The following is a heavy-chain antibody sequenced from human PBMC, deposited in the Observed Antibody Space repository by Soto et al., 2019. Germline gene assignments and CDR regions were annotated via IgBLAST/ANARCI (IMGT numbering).Heavy chain of an antibody. D-gene: IGHD5-12*01. V-gene: IGHV1-18*01. CDR1: GYTFINYX. CDR3: AKSPRGEMATD. J-gene: IGHJ4*02. CDR2: INTYNGMT. Sequence: QVQLVQSGGEVKKPGASVTVSCKASGYTFINYXXTWVRQARGQWLEWMAWINTYNGMTDYAQKFQGRVTMTRDTSTSTAYMELRNLGSDDTAVYFCAKSPRGEMATDWGQGTLVTVSS.